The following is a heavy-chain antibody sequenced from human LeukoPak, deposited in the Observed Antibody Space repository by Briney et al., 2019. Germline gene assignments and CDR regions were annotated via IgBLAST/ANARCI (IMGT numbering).Heavy chain of an antibody. CDR3: ARVDIVVVPAAIPRRNYYYYGMDV. Sequence: GGSLRFSCAASGFTFSSYAMSWVRQAPGKGLEWVSAISGSGGSTYYADSVKGRFTISRDNSKNTLYLQMNSLRAEDTAVYYCARVDIVVVPAAIPRRNYYYYGMDVWGQGTTVTVSS. CDR2: ISGSGGST. CDR1: GFTFSSYA. V-gene: IGHV3-23*01. D-gene: IGHD2-2*02. J-gene: IGHJ6*02.